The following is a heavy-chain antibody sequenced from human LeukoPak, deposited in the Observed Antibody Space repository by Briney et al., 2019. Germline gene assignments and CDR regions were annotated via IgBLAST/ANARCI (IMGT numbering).Heavy chain of an antibody. CDR2: IRRKPNNYST. Sequence: GGSLRLSCAASGCTFSGSSMHWVRQASGKGLEWVGRIRRKPNNYSTTYAASVEGRFTISRDDSKNTAYLQMNSLKTDDTALYYCTRGYCSSTSCFSLDYWGQGTLVTVSS. J-gene: IGHJ4*02. CDR3: TRGYCSSTSCFSLDY. V-gene: IGHV3-73*01. CDR1: GCTFSGSS. D-gene: IGHD2-2*01.